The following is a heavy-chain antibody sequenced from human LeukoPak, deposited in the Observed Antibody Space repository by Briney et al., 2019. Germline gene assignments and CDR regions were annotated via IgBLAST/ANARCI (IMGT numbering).Heavy chain of an antibody. D-gene: IGHD6-6*01. J-gene: IGHJ6*04. CDR3: AREAARSVYYHMDV. CDR1: GGSISSSSYY. CDR2: IYYSGNT. Sequence: SETLSLTCTVSGGSISSSSYYWGWIRQPPGKGLGWIGSIYYSGNTYYNPSLKSRVTISVDTSKKQFSLKLSSVTAADTAVYYCAREAARSVYYHMDVWGKGTTVTVAS. V-gene: IGHV4-39*02.